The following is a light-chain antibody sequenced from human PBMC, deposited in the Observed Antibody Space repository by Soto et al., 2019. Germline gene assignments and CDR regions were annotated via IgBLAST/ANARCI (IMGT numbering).Light chain of an antibody. CDR2: GNT. CDR1: TSNIGAGYD. Sequence: QSVLTQPPSVSGALGQRVTISCTGITSNIGAGYDVHWYQLLPGRAPKLLIYGNTNRPSGVPDRFSGSKSATSASLAITGLQAEDEAIYYCQSYDNTLSGPIYVFGTGIKLTVL. J-gene: IGLJ1*01. V-gene: IGLV1-40*01. CDR3: QSYDNTLSGPIYV.